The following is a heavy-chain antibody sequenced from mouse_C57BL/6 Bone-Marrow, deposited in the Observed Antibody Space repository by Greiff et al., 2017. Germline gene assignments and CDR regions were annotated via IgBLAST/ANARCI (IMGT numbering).Heavy chain of an antibody. CDR1: GYTFTSYW. D-gene: IGHD2-4*01. CDR2: IDPSDSYT. V-gene: IGHV1-59*01. CDR3: AYDSSYAMDY. Sequence: QVQLQQPGAELVRPGTSVKLSCKASGYTFTSYWMHWVKQRPGQGLEWIGVIDPSDSYTNYNQKFKGKATLTVDTSSSTAYMQLSSLTSEDSAVYYCAYDSSYAMDYWGQGTSVTVSS. J-gene: IGHJ4*01.